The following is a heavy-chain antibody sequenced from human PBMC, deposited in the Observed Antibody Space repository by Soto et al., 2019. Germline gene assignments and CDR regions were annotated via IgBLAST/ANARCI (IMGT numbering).Heavy chain of an antibody. D-gene: IGHD2-2*01. Sequence: LKISCKSSGYSFTSYWIAWVRQMPGKGLEWMGIIYPGDSDTRYSPSFQGQVTISVDKSISTAYLQWSSLRASDTAIYYCAKRGKESTRSFWFDPWGQGTLVTVSS. CDR1: GYSFTSYW. J-gene: IGHJ5*02. V-gene: IGHV5-51*01. CDR3: AKRGKESTRSFWFDP. CDR2: IYPGDSDT.